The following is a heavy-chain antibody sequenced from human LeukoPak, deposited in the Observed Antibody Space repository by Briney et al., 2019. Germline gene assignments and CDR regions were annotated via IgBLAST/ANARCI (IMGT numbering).Heavy chain of an antibody. Sequence: GESLQISCKGSRCIFTIYWFVWGRQLPGRGLEWIGIIYPGDSDIRYSPSFQGQFNISADKSISTAYLQWSSLKASDTAMYYCVRRKTGEYYFDYWGQGTLVTVSS. CDR2: IYPGDSDI. CDR3: VRRKTGEYYFDY. V-gene: IGHV5-51*01. CDR1: RCIFTIYW. D-gene: IGHD7-27*01. J-gene: IGHJ4*02.